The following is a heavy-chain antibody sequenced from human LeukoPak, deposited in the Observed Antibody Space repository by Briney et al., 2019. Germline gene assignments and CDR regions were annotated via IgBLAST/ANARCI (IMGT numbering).Heavy chain of an antibody. CDR2: ISSSGDTI. CDR3: ARDGANYYGSGSYSAYFDY. V-gene: IGHV3-48*03. D-gene: IGHD3-10*01. CDR1: GFTFSSYE. Sequence: HPGGSLRLSCAASGFTFSSYEMNWVRQAPGKGLEWVSYISSSGDTIFYADSVKGRFTISRDNAKNSLYLQMNSLRAEDTAVYYCARDGANYYGSGSYSAYFDYWGQGTLVTVSS. J-gene: IGHJ4*02.